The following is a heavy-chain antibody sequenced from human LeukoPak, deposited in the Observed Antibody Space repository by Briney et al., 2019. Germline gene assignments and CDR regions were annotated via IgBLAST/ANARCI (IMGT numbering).Heavy chain of an antibody. Sequence: ASVKVSCKASGGTFSSYAISWVRQAPGQGLEWMGRIIPILGIANYAQKFQGRVTITADKSTSTAYMELSSLRSEDTAVYYCARRRYCSSTSCYGIDYWGQGTLVTVSS. CDR2: IIPILGIA. CDR3: ARRRYCSSTSCYGIDY. J-gene: IGHJ4*02. V-gene: IGHV1-69*04. CDR1: GGTFSSYA. D-gene: IGHD2-2*01.